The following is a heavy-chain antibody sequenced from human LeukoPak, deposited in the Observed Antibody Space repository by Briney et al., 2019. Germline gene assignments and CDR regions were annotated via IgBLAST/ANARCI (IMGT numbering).Heavy chain of an antibody. J-gene: IGHJ4*02. Sequence: QPGGSLRLSCAASGFTFSSSAMSWVRQAPGKGLEWVSAISNNGGYTYYADSVRGRFTISRDNSKSTLCLQMNSLRAEDTAVYYCAKAYSILAPYFDYWGQGTLVTVSS. CDR2: ISNNGGYT. D-gene: IGHD4-11*01. CDR1: GFTFSSSA. CDR3: AKAYSILAPYFDY. V-gene: IGHV3-23*01.